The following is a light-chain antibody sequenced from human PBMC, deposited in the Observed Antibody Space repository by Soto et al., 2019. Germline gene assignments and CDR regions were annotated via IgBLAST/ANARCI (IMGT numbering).Light chain of an antibody. CDR1: QNIRNL. CDR3: QQYNTNSRT. Sequence: IQLTHSPSTLSAAFGDSVTITCGAIQNIRNLLAWYQQKPGKAPKPLIYDASTLKTGVPSRFSGSGSGSEFNFTITGLQPDDFATYFCQQYNTNSRTFGQGAKVDIK. CDR2: DAS. J-gene: IGKJ1*01. V-gene: IGKV1-5*01.